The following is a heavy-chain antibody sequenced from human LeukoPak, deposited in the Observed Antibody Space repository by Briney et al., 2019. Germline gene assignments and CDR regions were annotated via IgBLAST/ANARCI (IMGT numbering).Heavy chain of an antibody. Sequence: SVKVSCKASGGTLSSYAISWVRQAPGQGLEWMGGIIPIFGTANYAQKFQGRVAITADKSTSTAYMELSSLRSEDTAVYYCARRDYGDYVPFDYWGQGTLVTVSS. CDR3: ARRDYGDYVPFDY. CDR1: GGTLSSYA. J-gene: IGHJ4*02. D-gene: IGHD4-17*01. CDR2: IIPIFGTA. V-gene: IGHV1-69*06.